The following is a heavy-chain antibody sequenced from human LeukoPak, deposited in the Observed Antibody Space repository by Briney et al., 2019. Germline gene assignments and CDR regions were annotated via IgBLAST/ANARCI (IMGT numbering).Heavy chain of an antibody. V-gene: IGHV4-30-2*01. CDR2: IYHSGST. CDR1: GGSISSGGYY. J-gene: IGHJ4*02. D-gene: IGHD6-13*01. Sequence: SETLSLTCTVSGGSISSGGYYWSWIRQPPGKGLEWIGYIYHSGSTYYNPSLKSRVTISVDRSKNQFSLKLSSVTAADTAVYYCARHPESIAAAGTLDYWGQGTLVTVSS. CDR3: ARHPESIAAAGTLDY.